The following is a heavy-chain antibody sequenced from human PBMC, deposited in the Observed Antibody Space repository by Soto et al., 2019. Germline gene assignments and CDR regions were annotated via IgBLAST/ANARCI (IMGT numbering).Heavy chain of an antibody. CDR1: GFTFSSYA. Sequence: QVQLVESGGGVVQPGRSLRLSCAASGFTFSSYAMHWVRQAPGKGLEWVAVISYDGSNKYYADSVKGRFTISRDNSKYTLYLQMNSLRAEDTAVYYCASVGSSWYFDYWGQGTLVTVSS. CDR2: ISYDGSNK. CDR3: ASVGSSWYFDY. J-gene: IGHJ4*02. V-gene: IGHV3-30-3*01. D-gene: IGHD6-13*01.